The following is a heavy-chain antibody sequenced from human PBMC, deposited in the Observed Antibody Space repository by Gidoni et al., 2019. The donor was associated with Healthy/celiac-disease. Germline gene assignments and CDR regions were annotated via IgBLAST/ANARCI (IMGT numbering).Heavy chain of an antibody. J-gene: IGHJ4*02. CDR1: GFTFISYA. Sequence: QVQRVESGGGVVQPGRSLRLSCSASGFTFISYAMHWVRQAPGKGLEWVAVISYDGSNKYYADSVKGRFTISRDNSKNTLYLQMNSLRGEDTAVYYCARGLDTAMASHDYWGQGTLVTVSS. V-gene: IGHV3-30-3*01. CDR2: ISYDGSNK. D-gene: IGHD5-18*01. CDR3: ARGLDTAMASHDY.